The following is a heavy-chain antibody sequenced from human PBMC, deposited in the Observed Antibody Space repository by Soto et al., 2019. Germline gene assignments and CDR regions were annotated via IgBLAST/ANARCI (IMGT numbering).Heavy chain of an antibody. Sequence: SVKVSCKASGFSLASSAVQWVRQARGHRLEWIGWIVVDSGNTNYAQRFQDTVTITRDMSTNTAYMELSSPRSEDTAVYYCAADPYYYDSSNYYSFDHWGQGTLVTVSS. CDR2: IVVDSGNT. V-gene: IGHV1-58*01. CDR1: GFSLASSA. D-gene: IGHD3-22*01. CDR3: AADPYYYDSSNYYSFDH. J-gene: IGHJ4*02.